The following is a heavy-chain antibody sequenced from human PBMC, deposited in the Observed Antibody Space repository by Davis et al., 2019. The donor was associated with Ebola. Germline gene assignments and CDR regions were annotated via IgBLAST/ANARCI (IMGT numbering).Heavy chain of an antibody. V-gene: IGHV4-61*01. D-gene: IGHD2-21*02. CDR3: ARAFTAYFDY. CDR1: GYSISSSYY. CDR2: IYYSGST. Sequence: MPSETLSLTCTVSGYSISSSYYWSWIRQPPGKGLEWIGYIYYSGSTNYNPSLKSRVTISVDTSKNQFSLKLSSVTAADTAVYYCARAFTAYFDYWGQGTLVTVSS. J-gene: IGHJ4*02.